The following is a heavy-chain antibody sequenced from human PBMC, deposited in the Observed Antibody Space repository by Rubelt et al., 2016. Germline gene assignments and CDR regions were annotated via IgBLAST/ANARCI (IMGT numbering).Heavy chain of an antibody. CDR2: GTA. CDR3: ASQGHYYGSSGYRTQKRWFDP. V-gene: IGHV1-69*01. D-gene: IGHD3-22*01. J-gene: IGHJ5*02. Sequence: GTANYAQKFQGRVTITADESTSTAYMELSSLRSEDTAVYYCASQGHYYGSSGYRTQKRWFDPWGQGTLVTVSS.